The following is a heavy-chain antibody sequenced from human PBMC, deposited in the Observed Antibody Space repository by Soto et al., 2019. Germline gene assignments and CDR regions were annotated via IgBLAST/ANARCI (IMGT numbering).Heavy chain of an antibody. CDR2: IIPIFGTA. D-gene: IGHD3-22*01. Sequence: QVQLVQSGAEVKKPGSSVKVSCKASGGTFSSYAISWVRQAPGQGLEWMGGIIPIFGTANYAQKFQGRVTITADKSTSTAYMELSSLRSEDTAVYYCARDNYYDSSGYYFSDHYYYYGMDVWGQGTTVTVSS. CDR3: ARDNYYDSSGYYFSDHYYYYGMDV. V-gene: IGHV1-69*06. CDR1: GGTFSSYA. J-gene: IGHJ6*02.